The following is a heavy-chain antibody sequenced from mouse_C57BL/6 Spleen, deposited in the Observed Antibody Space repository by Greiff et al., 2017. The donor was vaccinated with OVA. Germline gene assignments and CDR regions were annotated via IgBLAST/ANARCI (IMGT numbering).Heavy chain of an antibody. D-gene: IGHD2-3*01. CDR1: GYTFTDYT. J-gene: IGHJ4*01. CDR3: ARSGDGYHYYAMDY. V-gene: IGHV1-78*01. CDR2: IYPRDGST. Sequence: VQLQQSDAELVKPGASVKISCKVSGYTFTDYTIHWMKQRPEQGLEWIGYIYPRDGSTKYNEKFKGKATLTADKTSSTAYMQLNSLTSEDSAVSFCARSGDGYHYYAMDYWGQGTSVTVSS.